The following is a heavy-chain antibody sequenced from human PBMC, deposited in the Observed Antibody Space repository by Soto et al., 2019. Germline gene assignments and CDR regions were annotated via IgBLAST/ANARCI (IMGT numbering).Heavy chain of an antibody. CDR3: AKDLMITFGGVIAKDAFDI. D-gene: IGHD3-16*02. J-gene: IGHJ3*02. Sequence: GGSTRLSCAASGFTVNSYAMSWVRQDPGKGLEWVSAISGSGGSTYYADSVKGRFTISRDNSKNTLYLQMNSLRAEDTAVYYCAKDLMITFGGVIAKDAFDIWGQGTMVTVSS. CDR2: ISGSGGST. CDR1: GFTVNSYA. V-gene: IGHV3-23*01.